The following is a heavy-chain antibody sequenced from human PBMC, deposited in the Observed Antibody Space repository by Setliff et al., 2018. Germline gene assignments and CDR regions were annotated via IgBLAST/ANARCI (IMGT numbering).Heavy chain of an antibody. CDR2: MSA. CDR3: ARGPPDFVVVPAAAKFDF. V-gene: IGHV1-18*01. J-gene: IGHJ4*02. CDR1: GYTFTNYG. Sequence: GASVKVSCKASGYTFTNYGINWVRQAPGQGLEWMGWMSAYAQKFQGRVTMTTDTPTSTAYMELRSLRSDDTAVYYCARGPPDFVVVPAAAKFDFWGQGTLVTVSS. D-gene: IGHD2-2*01.